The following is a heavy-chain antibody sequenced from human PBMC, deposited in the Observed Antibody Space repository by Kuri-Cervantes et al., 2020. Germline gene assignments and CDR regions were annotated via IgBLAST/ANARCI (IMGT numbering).Heavy chain of an antibody. CDR3: VRPRFSGSYGIAFGV. CDR2: LYHSGNT. J-gene: IGHJ3*01. CDR1: GYSISSNYF. V-gene: IGHV4-38-2*01. D-gene: IGHD1-26*01. Sequence: GSLRLSCAVSGYSISSNYFWGWIRQPPGKGLELIGTLYHSGNTYYNPSLESRVTISLDTSKNQFPLELTSVTAADTAVYYCVRPRFSGSYGIAFGVWGQGTTVTVSS.